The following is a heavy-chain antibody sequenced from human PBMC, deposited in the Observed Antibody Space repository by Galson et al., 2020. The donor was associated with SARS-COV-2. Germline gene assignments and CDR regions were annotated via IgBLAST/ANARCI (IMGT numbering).Heavy chain of an antibody. D-gene: IGHD4-17*01. Sequence: GGSLRLSCAASGFSFSSYDMNWVRQAPGKGLEWVSYISRSSRHIYYADSVRGRFIISRDNAENSLYLQMDSLRAEDTAVYFCARDNGDYASQSVMDVWGQRPTVTVSS. V-gene: IGHV3-21*05. CDR2: ISRSSRHI. CDR1: GFSFSSYD. CDR3: ARDNGDYASQSVMDV. J-gene: IGHJ6*02.